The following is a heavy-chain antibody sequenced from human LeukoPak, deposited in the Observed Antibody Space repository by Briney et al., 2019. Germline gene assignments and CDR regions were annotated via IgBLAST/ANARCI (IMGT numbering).Heavy chain of an antibody. CDR3: ARDESWGSESAKLRGFDH. J-gene: IGHJ4*02. V-gene: IGHV3-30*04. CDR1: GFTFNRDA. D-gene: IGHD3-10*01. CDR2: ISYDGTTK. Sequence: GGSLRPSCVASGFTFNRDAMHWVRQAPGKGLEWVAVISYDGTTKYYADSVKGRFTISRDNSESTLYLQMNSLRADDTALYYCARDESWGSESAKLRGFDHWGQGTLVPVSS.